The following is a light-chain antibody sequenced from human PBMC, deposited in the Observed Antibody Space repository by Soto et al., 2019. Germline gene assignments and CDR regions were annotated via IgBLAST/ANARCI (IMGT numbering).Light chain of an antibody. CDR3: NSYAGSKLI. V-gene: IGLV2-8*01. Sequence: QSALTQPPSASGSPGQSVTISCTGTSSDVGGYNFVSWYQQHPGKVPKLMIYEVSKRPSGVPNRFSGSKSSNKASLTVSGLQAEDEADYYCNSYAGSKLIFGGRTKLTVL. CDR2: EVS. J-gene: IGLJ2*01. CDR1: SSDVGGYNF.